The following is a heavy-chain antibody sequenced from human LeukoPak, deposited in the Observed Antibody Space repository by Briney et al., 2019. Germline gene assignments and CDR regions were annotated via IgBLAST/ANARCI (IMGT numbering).Heavy chain of an antibody. J-gene: IGHJ4*02. D-gene: IGHD3-22*01. CDR2: INWNGGST. V-gene: IGHV3-20*04. CDR1: GFTFDDYA. Sequence: GGSLRLSCAASGFTFDDYAMSWVRQAPGKGLEWVSGINWNGGSTGYADSVKGRFTISRDNDKNSLYLQMNSLRAEDTALYYCARGSLYDSSGYYWDYWGQGTLVTVSS. CDR3: ARGSLYDSSGYYWDY.